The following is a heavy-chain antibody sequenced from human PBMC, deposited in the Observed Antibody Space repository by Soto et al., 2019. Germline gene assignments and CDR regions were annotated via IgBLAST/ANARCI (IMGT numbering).Heavy chain of an antibody. CDR2: ISSSGSTI. CDR1: GFTFSSYE. Sequence: TGGSMRLSCAASGFTFSSYEMNWVRQAPGKGLEWVSYISSSGSTIYYADSVKGRFTISRDNAKNSLYLQMNSLRAEDTAVYYCTIDALYGMDVWGQGTTVTVTS. J-gene: IGHJ6*02. CDR3: TIDALYGMDV. V-gene: IGHV3-48*03.